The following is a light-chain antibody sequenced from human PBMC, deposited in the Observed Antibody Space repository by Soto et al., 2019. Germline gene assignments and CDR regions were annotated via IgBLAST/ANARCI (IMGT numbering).Light chain of an antibody. CDR3: QQYDTSLST. CDR2: GAS. J-gene: IGKJ4*01. CDR1: QSVSSN. Sequence: EIVMTQSPATLSVSPGERATLSCRASQSVSSNLAWYQQKPGQAPRLLIYGASTRATGIPDRFSGSGSGTDLTLTISRLEPEDFAMYYCQQYDTSLSTFGGGTKVDIK. V-gene: IGKV3D-15*01.